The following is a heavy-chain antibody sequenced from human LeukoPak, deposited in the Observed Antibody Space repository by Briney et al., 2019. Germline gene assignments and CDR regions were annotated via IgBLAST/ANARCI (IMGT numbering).Heavy chain of an antibody. V-gene: IGHV3-33*06. CDR1: GFTFSSYG. CDR2: IWYDGSNK. D-gene: IGHD3-10*01. CDR3: AKGRGWFGESDFDY. J-gene: IGHJ4*02. Sequence: GGSLRLSCAASGFTFSSYGMHWVRQAPGKGLEWVAVIWYDGSNKYYADSVKGRFTISRDNSKNTLYLQMNSLRAEDTAVYYCAKGRGWFGESDFDYRGQGTLSPSPQ.